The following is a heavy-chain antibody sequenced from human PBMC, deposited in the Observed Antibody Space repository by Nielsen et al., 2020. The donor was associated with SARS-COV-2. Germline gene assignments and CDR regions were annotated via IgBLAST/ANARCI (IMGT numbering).Heavy chain of an antibody. CDR3: ARFKVVAGAYYYYGMDV. J-gene: IGHJ6*02. V-gene: IGHV3-21*01. CDR2: ISSSSSYI. D-gene: IGHD2-15*01. Sequence: GESLKISCAASGFTFSSYSMNWVRQAPGKGLEWVSSISSSSSYIYYADSVKGRFTISRDNAKNSLYLQMNSQRAEDTAVYYCARFKVVAGAYYYYGMDVWGQGTTVTVSS. CDR1: GFTFSSYS.